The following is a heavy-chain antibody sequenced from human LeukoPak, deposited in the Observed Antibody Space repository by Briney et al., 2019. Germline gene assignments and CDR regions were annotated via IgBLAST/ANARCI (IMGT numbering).Heavy chain of an antibody. Sequence: ASVKVSCKASGYTFTGYYMHWVRQAPGHGLEWVGWINPNSGGTNYAQKFQGRVTMTRDTSISTAYMELSRLRSDDTAVYYCARDGYCSSTSCYWNWFDPWGQGTLVTVSS. D-gene: IGHD2-2*03. CDR3: ARDGYCSSTSCYWNWFDP. CDR1: GYTFTGYY. V-gene: IGHV1-2*02. CDR2: INPNSGGT. J-gene: IGHJ5*02.